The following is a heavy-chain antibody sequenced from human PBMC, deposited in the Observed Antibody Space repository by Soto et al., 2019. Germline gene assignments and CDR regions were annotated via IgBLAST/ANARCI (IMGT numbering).Heavy chain of an antibody. CDR1: GFTFSSYW. CDR3: ARAPSGGGGHYDFWSGYYYYFDY. V-gene: IGHV3-7*05. D-gene: IGHD3-3*01. J-gene: IGHJ4*02. CDR2: IKQDGSEK. Sequence: EVQLVESGGGLVQPGGSLRLSCAASGFTFSSYWMSWVRQAPGKGLEWVANIKQDGSEKYYVDSVKGRFTISRDNAKNALFLEMKSLGAGDRAVYYCARAPSGGGGHYDFWSGYYYYFDYWGQGTLVTVSS.